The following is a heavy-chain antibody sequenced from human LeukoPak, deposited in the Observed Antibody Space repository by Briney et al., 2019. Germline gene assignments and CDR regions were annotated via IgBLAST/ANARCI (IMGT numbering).Heavy chain of an antibody. J-gene: IGHJ4*02. CDR2: ISYDGTKT. CDR3: AKDPSYRFLEWVGPFHFPY. D-gene: IGHD3-3*01. Sequence: GGSLTLSCAASGFTFSSYAMHWVRQAPGKGLEWVAVISYDGTKTFYADSVKGRFTISRDNSENTLYLQLSSLRTDDTGIYYCAKDPSYRFLEWVGPFHFPYWGQGTLVTVSS. V-gene: IGHV3-30*18. CDR1: GFTFSSYA.